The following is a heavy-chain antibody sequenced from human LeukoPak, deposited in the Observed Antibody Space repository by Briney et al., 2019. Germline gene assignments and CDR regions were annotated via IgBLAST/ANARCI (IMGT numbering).Heavy chain of an antibody. Sequence: GVSLKVSRKPSVGMFSSYAISWVRQAASQGLEGMGWIIPSFCIVHYAQKFQGRVMITAEKSTSTAYMELSSLRSEETAVYYCARGLEYQRLSNWFDPWGQGTLVTVSS. CDR3: ARGLEYQRLSNWFDP. CDR1: VGMFSSYA. CDR2: IIPSFCIV. V-gene: IGHV1-69*10. D-gene: IGHD2-2*01. J-gene: IGHJ5*02.